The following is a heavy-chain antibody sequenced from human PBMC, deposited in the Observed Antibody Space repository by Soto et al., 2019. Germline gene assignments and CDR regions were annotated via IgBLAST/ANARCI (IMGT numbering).Heavy chain of an antibody. CDR1: KFTFSTYP. J-gene: IGHJ4*02. CDR2: ISPSGT. CDR3: AKEYYFGSTGAYDY. V-gene: IGHV3-23*01. D-gene: IGHD3-10*01. Sequence: GGSLRLSCVASKFTFSTYPMAWVRQAPGKGLEWVSGISPSGTYYADSVKGRFTISRDNSQNTLSLQMNSLRAEDTAVYYCAKEYYFGSTGAYDYWGQGTLVTVSS.